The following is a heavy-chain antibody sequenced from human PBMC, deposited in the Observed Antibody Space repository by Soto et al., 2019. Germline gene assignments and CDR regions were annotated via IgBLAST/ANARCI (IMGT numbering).Heavy chain of an antibody. CDR3: AKDERGSSGPMGY. V-gene: IGHV3-33*06. CDR1: GFTFSSYG. CDR2: IWFDGTNY. J-gene: IGHJ4*02. D-gene: IGHD6-19*01. Sequence: QVQLVESGGGVVQPGGSLRLSCAASGFTFSSYGMHWVRQAPGEGLEWVALIWFDGTNYRQADSVRGRFSISRDNSKNTLYLQMNSLRAEDTAAYYCAKDERGSSGPMGYWGQGTLVTVSS.